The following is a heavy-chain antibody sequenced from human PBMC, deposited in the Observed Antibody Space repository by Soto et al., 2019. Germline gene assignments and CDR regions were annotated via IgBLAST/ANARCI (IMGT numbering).Heavy chain of an antibody. CDR1: GFTFSSYA. J-gene: IGHJ6*03. CDR2: ISGSGGST. V-gene: IGHV3-23*01. Sequence: PVGSLRLSCAASGFTFSSYAMSWVRQAPGKGLEWVSAISGSGGSTYYADSVKGRFTISRDNSKNTLYLQMDSLRAEDTAVYYCAKDRGPDYYYYMDVWGKGTTVTVSS. CDR3: AKDRGPDYYYYMDV.